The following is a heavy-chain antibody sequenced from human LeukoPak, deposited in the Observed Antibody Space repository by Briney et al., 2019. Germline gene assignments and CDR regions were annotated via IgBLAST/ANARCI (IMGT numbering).Heavy chain of an antibody. Sequence: GASVKVSCKASGYTFTDYYMHWVRQAPGQGLEWMGWINPNSGGTNYAQKFQGRVTMTRDTSISTAYMELSRLRSDDTAVYYCARDTRHRYCPSPSCYRGWFDPWGQGTLVTVSS. CDR2: INPNSGGT. V-gene: IGHV1-2*02. CDR1: GYTFTDYY. D-gene: IGHD2-2*01. J-gene: IGHJ5*02. CDR3: ARDTRHRYCPSPSCYRGWFDP.